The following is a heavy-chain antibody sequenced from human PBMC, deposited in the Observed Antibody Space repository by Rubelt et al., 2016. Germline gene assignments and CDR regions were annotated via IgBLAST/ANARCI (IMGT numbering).Heavy chain of an antibody. Sequence: VQLVESGGGLVQPGGSLRLSCAASGFTFSSYGMHWVRQAPGKGLEWVAVIWYDGSNKYYADSVKGRFTISRDNSKNTLYLQMNSLRAEDTAVYYCARGATVTSVDYWGQGTLVTVSS. CDR1: GFTFSSYG. CDR3: ARGATVTSVDY. V-gene: IGHV3-33*01. CDR2: IWYDGSNK. D-gene: IGHD4-17*01. J-gene: IGHJ4*02.